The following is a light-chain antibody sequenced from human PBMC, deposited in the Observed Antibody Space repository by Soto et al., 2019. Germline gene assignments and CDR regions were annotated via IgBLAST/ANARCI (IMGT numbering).Light chain of an antibody. Sequence: QSVLTQPASVSGSPGQSITISCTGTSSDVGGYNYVSWYQQHPGKAPKLMIYDVSNRPSGFSNRFSGSKSGNTASLTISGLQAEDEADYYCCSYAGSNYVFGTGTKATVL. CDR1: SSDVGGYNY. J-gene: IGLJ1*01. CDR3: CSYAGSNYV. V-gene: IGLV2-23*02. CDR2: DVS.